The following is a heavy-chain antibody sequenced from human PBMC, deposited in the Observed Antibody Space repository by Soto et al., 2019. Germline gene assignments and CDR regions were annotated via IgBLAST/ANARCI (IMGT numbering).Heavy chain of an antibody. CDR3: AREPLFGVVIMDYYNGMHV. J-gene: IGHJ6*02. CDR1: GYTFTGYY. V-gene: IGHV1-2*02. CDR2: INPNSGGT. Sequence: GAPVKVSCKASGYTFTGYYMHWVRQAPGQGLEWMGWINPNSGGTNYAQKFQGRVAMTRDTSISTAYMELSKLRSDDTAVYYCAREPLFGVVIMDYYNGMHVRGQANTGTVSS. D-gene: IGHD3-3*01.